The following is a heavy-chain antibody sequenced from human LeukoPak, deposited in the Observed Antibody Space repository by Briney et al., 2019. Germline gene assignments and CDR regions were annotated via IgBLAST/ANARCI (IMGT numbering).Heavy chain of an antibody. V-gene: IGHV3-23*01. CDR2: ISGSGGGT. CDR1: GFTFRSYA. J-gene: IGHJ4*02. Sequence: PGGSLRLSCAASGFTFRSYAMSWARLAPGKGLEWVSNISGSGGGTWYPDSVKGRFTISRDNSKNTLWLHMTRLRAEDTAIYYCAKGAYSGDCSPTGDDYWGQGTLVTVSS. D-gene: IGHD2-21*01. CDR3: AKGAYSGDCSPTGDDY.